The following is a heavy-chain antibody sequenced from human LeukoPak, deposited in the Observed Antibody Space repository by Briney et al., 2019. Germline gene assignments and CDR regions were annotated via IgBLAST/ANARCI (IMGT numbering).Heavy chain of an antibody. D-gene: IGHD2-2*03. J-gene: IGHJ5*02. Sequence: SETLSLTCTVSGGSISSYYWSWIRQPPGKGLEWIGYIYYSGSTNYNPSLKSRVTISVDTSKNQFSLKLSSVTAADTAVYYCARLLRVGYCSTTSCNWFDPWGQGTLVTVSS. CDR3: ARLLRVGYCSTTSCNWFDP. V-gene: IGHV4-59*08. CDR1: GGSISSYY. CDR2: IYYSGST.